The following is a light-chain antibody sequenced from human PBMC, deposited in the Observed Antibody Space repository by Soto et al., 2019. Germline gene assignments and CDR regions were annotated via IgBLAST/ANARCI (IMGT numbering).Light chain of an antibody. Sequence: EIVLTQSAATLSFSQGERATLSCRASQSVSSYLAWYQQKPGQAPRLLIYDASNRATGIPARFSGSGSGTDFTLTISSLEPEDFAVYYCQQRSSWPPITFGQGTRLE. CDR1: QSVSSY. CDR2: DAS. V-gene: IGKV3-11*01. J-gene: IGKJ5*01. CDR3: QQRSSWPPIT.